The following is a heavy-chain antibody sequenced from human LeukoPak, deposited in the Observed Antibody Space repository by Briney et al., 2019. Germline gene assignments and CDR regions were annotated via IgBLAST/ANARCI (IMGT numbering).Heavy chain of an antibody. CDR2: INPNNGDR. Sequence: GASVKVCFKAAGYSFTGYCMHWVRQAPGQGLEWVGGINPNNGDRHYAQKFQGRGTMTRDTSISTAYIELSRLTSADTAVYYCARSFSFYYGMDVWGHGTTVTVSS. D-gene: IGHD3-10*01. V-gene: IGHV1-2*02. J-gene: IGHJ6*02. CDR3: ARSFSFYYGMDV. CDR1: GYSFTGYC.